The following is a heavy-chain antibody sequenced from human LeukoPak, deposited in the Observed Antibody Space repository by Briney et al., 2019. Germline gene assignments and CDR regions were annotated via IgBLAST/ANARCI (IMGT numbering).Heavy chain of an antibody. CDR2: LRSKAYGGTT. D-gene: IGHD3-3*01. J-gene: IGHJ4*02. CDR1: GFTCGDYA. CDR3: TRAERFFGVVNN. V-gene: IGHV3-49*03. Sequence: GGSLRRSCTASGFTCGDYAMSWLRQAPGIGLEWVGFLRSKAYGGTTEYAASVKGRFTISRDDSKSIAYLQMNSLKTEDTAVYYCTRAERFFGVVNNWGQGTLVTVSS.